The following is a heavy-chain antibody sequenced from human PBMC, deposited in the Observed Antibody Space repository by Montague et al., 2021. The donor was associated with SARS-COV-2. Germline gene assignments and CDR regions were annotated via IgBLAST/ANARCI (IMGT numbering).Heavy chain of an antibody. V-gene: IGHV4-30-4*01. CDR2: IYYSGST. J-gene: IGHJ6*02. CDR1: GGSISSGDYY. CDR3: AREGLKRLLWFGEGYYYGMDV. D-gene: IGHD3-10*01. Sequence: TLSLTGTVSGGSISSGDYYWSWIRQPPGKGLEWIGYIYYSGSTYYNPSLKSRVTISVDTSKNQFSLKLSSVTAADTAVYYCAREGLKRLLWFGEGYYYGMDVWGQGTTVTVSS.